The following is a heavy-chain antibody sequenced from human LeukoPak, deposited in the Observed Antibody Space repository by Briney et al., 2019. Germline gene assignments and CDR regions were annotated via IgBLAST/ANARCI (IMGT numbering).Heavy chain of an antibody. J-gene: IGHJ4*02. D-gene: IGHD3-3*02. CDR2: ISYDGSNK. CDR3: AKDDAPTF. CDR1: GFTFSSYG. Sequence: GRSLRLSCAASGFTFSSYGMHWVRQAPGKGLEWVAVISYDGSNKYYADSVKGRFTISRDNSKNTLYLQMNSLRAEDTAVYYCAKDDAPTFWGQGTLVTVSS. V-gene: IGHV3-30*18.